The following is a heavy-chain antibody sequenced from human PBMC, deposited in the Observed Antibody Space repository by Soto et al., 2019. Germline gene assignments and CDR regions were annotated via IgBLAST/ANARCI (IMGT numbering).Heavy chain of an antibody. D-gene: IGHD2-15*01. J-gene: IGHJ4*02. V-gene: IGHV1-18*01. CDR1: GYTFTSYG. CDR2: ISANSGDT. Sequence: ASVKVSCKASGYTFTSYGFSWVRQAPGQGLEWVGWISANSGDTNSARKFQGRVTLTTDTSTGTAYMDLTSLRSDDTAVYYCARDFRSSCTGSSCIYFDYWGQGTLVTVSS. CDR3: ARDFRSSCTGSSCIYFDY.